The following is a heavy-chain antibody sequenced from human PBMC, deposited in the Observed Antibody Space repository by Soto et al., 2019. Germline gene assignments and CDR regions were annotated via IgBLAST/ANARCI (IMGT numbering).Heavy chain of an antibody. J-gene: IGHJ1*01. D-gene: IGHD3-16*02. CDR3: ARHGSF. CDR2: IYYSGET. CDR1: GVTISGTSYY. V-gene: IGHV4-39*01. Sequence: QLQLQESGPGLVKPSETLSLTCTVSGVTISGTSYYWGWIRQTPAKGLEWIGTIYYSGETFYNPSLKSRVTISIDTSKTHFSLNLTSVPAADPAIYYCARHGSFWGQGALVTVSS.